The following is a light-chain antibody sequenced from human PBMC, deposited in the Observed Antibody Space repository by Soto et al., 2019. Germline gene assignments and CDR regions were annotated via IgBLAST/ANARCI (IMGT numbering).Light chain of an antibody. Sequence: EIVLTQSPGTLSLSPGERATLSCRASPSVSSSYLAWYQQKPGQAPRLLIYGASSSATGIPDRFSGSGSGTDFSRTISRLEPEDFEVYYWQQYGSSPLTFGGGTKVEIK. CDR3: QQYGSSPLT. J-gene: IGKJ4*01. CDR2: GAS. V-gene: IGKV3-20*01. CDR1: PSVSSSY.